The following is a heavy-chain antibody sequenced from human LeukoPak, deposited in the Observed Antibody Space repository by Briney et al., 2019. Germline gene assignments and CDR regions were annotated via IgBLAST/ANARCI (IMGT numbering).Heavy chain of an antibody. D-gene: IGHD1-1*01. V-gene: IGHV1-2*02. CDR1: GCAFTGYY. Sequence: SFKAPGCAFTGYYIDWGRRPPVQRHEWMGWINPNSGGTNYEQKFQGRVTMTRDTSISTAYMELSRLRSDDTAVYYCARAPSTGSAFWGQGTLVSVSS. CDR3: ARAPSTGSAF. J-gene: IGHJ4*02. CDR2: INPNSGGT.